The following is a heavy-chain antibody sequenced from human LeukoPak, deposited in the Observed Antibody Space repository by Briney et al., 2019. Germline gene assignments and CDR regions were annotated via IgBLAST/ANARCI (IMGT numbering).Heavy chain of an antibody. CDR3: ARVPRELSFDY. V-gene: IGHV3-21*01. CDR2: IGDKGDS. D-gene: IGHD1-26*01. Sequence: GGSLRLSCAASGFPFSSYSMNWVRQAPGEGPEWVSFIGDKGDSYYAESVKGRFTISRDNARKSVYLQMNSLRAEDTAVYYCARVPRELSFDYWGQGTLVTVSS. J-gene: IGHJ4*02. CDR1: GFPFSSYS.